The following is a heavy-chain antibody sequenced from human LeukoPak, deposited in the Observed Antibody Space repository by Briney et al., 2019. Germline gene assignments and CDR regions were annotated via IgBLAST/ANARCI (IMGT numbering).Heavy chain of an antibody. Sequence: ASVKVSCKASGYTFTGYYMHWVRQAPGQGLEWMGWINPNSGGTNYAQKFQGRVTMTRDTSISTAYMELSRLRSDDTAVYYCLRGSISTRRHIDYWGQGTLVTVSS. V-gene: IGHV1-2*02. CDR1: GYTFTGYY. D-gene: IGHD3-9*01. CDR2: INPNSGGT. CDR3: LRGSISTRRHIDY. J-gene: IGHJ4*02.